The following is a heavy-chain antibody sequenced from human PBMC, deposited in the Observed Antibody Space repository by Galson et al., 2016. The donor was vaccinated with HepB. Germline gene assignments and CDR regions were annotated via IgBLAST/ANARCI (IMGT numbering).Heavy chain of an antibody. D-gene: IGHD3-10*01. CDR3: AKITMVQGGFYYYGMDV. V-gene: IGHV3-23*01. J-gene: IGHJ6*02. Sequence: SLRLSCAASGFTFSSDAMSWVRQAPGKGLEWVSTISGSGGSTYAAASVKGRFTISRDNSKNTLYLQMNSLRAEDTAVYYCAKITMVQGGFYYYGMDVWGQGTTVTVSS. CDR1: GFTFSSDA. CDR2: ISGSGGST.